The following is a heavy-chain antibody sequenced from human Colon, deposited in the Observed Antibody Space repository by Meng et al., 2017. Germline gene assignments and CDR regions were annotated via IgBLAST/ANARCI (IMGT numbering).Heavy chain of an antibody. D-gene: IGHD3-10*01. Sequence: QVQLQESGQGLVKPSGTLSLTCAVSGDSIRSSNWWSWVRQPPGRGLEWIGEIYHSGSTNYNPSLKNRLSLTVDKSKNQFSLTLHSVTAADTAVYYCARVIYASGNMAHLDCWGQGTLVTVSS. CDR1: GDSIRSSNW. V-gene: IGHV4-4*02. CDR3: ARVIYASGNMAHLDC. CDR2: IYHSGST. J-gene: IGHJ4*02.